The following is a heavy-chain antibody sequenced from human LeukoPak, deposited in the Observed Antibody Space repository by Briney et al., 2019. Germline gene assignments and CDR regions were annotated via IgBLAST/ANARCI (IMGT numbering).Heavy chain of an antibody. CDR1: GGSFSGYY. D-gene: IGHD3-16*02. CDR3: ARAPYYDYVWGSYRPYYFGY. V-gene: IGHV4-34*01. Sequence: RTSETLSLTCAVYGGSFSGYYWSWIRQPPGKGLEWIGEINHSGSTNYNPSLKSRVTISVDTSKNQFSLKLSSMTAADTAVYYCARAPYYDYVWGSYRPYYFGYWGQGTLVTVSS. J-gene: IGHJ4*02. CDR2: INHSGST.